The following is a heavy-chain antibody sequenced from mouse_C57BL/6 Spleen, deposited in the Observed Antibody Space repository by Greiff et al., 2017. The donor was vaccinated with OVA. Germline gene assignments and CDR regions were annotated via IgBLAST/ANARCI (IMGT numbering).Heavy chain of an antibody. J-gene: IGHJ2*01. V-gene: IGHV1-52*01. CDR3: ARSAYDAYYFDY. CDR2: IDPADSET. CDR1: GYTFTSYW. Sequence: QVQLQQPGAELVRPGSSVKLSCKASGYTFTSYWMHWVKQRPIQGLEWIGNIDPADSETNYNQKFKEKATLTEDKSSSTAYMQLSSLTSEDSAVYYCARSAYDAYYFDYWGQGTTLTVSS. D-gene: IGHD2-12*01.